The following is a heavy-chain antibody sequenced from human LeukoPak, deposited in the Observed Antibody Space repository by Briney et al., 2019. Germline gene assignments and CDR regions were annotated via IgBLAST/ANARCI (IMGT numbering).Heavy chain of an antibody. CDR1: GGSISSGGYY. V-gene: IGHV4-30-2*01. CDR3: ARVLSSSSSLYYYYYMDV. D-gene: IGHD6-6*01. Sequence: SQTLSLTCTVSGGSISSGGYYWSWIRQPPGKGLEWIGYIYHSGSTYYNPSLKSRVTISVDRSKNQFSLKLSSVTAADTAVYYCARVLSSSSSLYYYYYMDVWGKGTTVTVSS. J-gene: IGHJ6*03. CDR2: IYHSGST.